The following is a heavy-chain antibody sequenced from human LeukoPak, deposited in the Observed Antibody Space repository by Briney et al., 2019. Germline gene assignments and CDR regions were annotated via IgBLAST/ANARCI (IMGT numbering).Heavy chain of an antibody. Sequence: PSETLSLTCTVSGGSISSYYWSWIRQPAGKGLEWIGRIYTSGSTNYNPPLKSRVTMSVDTSKNQFSLKLSSVTAADTAVYYCARVFTDYGDAWFDPWGQGTLVTVSS. CDR2: IYTSGST. CDR1: GGSISSYY. CDR3: ARVFTDYGDAWFDP. V-gene: IGHV4-4*07. D-gene: IGHD4-17*01. J-gene: IGHJ5*02.